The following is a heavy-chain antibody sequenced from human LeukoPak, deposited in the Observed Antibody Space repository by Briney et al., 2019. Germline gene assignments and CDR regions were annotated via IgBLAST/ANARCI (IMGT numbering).Heavy chain of an antibody. D-gene: IGHD1-26*01. CDR2: INWNGGGT. Sequence: PGGSLRLSCAATGFSFKDYGMHWVRQPPGKGLEWVSAINWNGGGTDYADSVKGRFTISRDNAKNSLYLQLSSLRPEDTALYYCAKLLTATNTYIFFGLDVWGQGTSVPVSS. CDR1: GFSFKDYG. V-gene: IGHV3-9*01. J-gene: IGHJ6*02. CDR3: AKLLTATNTYIFFGLDV.